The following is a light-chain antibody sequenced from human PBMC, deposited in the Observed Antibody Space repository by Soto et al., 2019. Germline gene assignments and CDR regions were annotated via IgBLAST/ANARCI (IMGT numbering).Light chain of an antibody. Sequence: LTQPASVSGSPGQSITISCTGASSDVGNYNLVSWYQQHPGKAPKLMIYEGSKRPSGVSNRFSGSKSGNTASLTISILQAEDEADYYCCSYAGSSTYVFGTGTKVTVL. V-gene: IGLV2-23*01. CDR1: SSDVGNYNL. CDR2: EGS. CDR3: CSYAGSSTYV. J-gene: IGLJ1*01.